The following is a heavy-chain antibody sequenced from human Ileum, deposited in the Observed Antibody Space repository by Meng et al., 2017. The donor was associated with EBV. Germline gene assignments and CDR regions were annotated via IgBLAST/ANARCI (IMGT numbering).Heavy chain of an antibody. CDR1: GDSMSSSNYY. CDR2: IFYRGNT. J-gene: IGHJ4*02. V-gene: IGHV4-39*07. CDR3: VSAYDYGDYEAFAY. Sequence: HLQQQESGPGLVRPSETLSLTCSVSGDSMSSSNYYWGWIRQSPGKALECIGTIFYRGNTFYNPSLKTRLTISVDTSKNEFSLNLKSVTAADTAVYYCVSAYDYGDYEAFAYWGLGSLVTVSS. D-gene: IGHD4-17*01.